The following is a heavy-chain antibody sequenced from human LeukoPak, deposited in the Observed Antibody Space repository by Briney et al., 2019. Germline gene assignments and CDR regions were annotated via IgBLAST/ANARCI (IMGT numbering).Heavy chain of an antibody. D-gene: IGHD4-23*01. CDR1: GFTFSSYA. CDR3: ARLRGGNSDY. J-gene: IGHJ4*02. CDR2: ISSNGGST. V-gene: IGHV3-64*01. Sequence: AGGSLRLSCAASGFTFSSYAMHWVRQAPGKGLEYVSAISSNGGSTYYANSVKGRFTISRDNSKNTLYLQMGSLRAEDMAVYYCARLRGGNSDYWGQGTLVTVSS.